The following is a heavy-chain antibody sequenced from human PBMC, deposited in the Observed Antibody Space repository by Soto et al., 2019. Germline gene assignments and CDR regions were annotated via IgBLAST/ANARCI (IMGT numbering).Heavy chain of an antibody. CDR1: GGTFSSYA. Sequence: QVQLVQSGAEVKKPGSSVKVSCKASGGTFSSYAISWVRQAPGQGLEWMGGIIPIFGTANYAQKLQGRVPITADVATSTAHMELSSLASEDAAVYSCARDGDYCGAGSVDFWGQGTLVTVSS. V-gene: IGHV1-69*12. D-gene: IGHD3-10*01. J-gene: IGHJ4*02. CDR2: IIPIFGTA. CDR3: ARDGDYCGAGSVDF.